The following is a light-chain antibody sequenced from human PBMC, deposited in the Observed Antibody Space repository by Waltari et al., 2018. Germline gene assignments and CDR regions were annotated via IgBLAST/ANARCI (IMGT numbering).Light chain of an antibody. CDR3: QQYGSSPRT. J-gene: IGKJ1*01. CDR2: GGS. CDR1: QSVRNNY. Sequence: EIVLTQSPDTLSLSPGERATLSCRASQSVRNNYLAWYQQTPGQAPRLLIYGGSNRATFISDRFSGSGSGTDFTLTISRLEPEDFTVYYCQQYGSSPRTFGQGTKVE. V-gene: IGKV3-20*01.